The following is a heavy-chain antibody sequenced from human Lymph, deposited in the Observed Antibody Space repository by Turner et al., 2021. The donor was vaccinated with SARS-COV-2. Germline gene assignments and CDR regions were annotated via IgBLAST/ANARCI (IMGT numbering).Heavy chain of an antibody. CDR1: GYTFTSYD. Sequence: QVQLVQSGAEVQKPGASVKVSCKAPGYTFTSYDINWVRQATGQGLEWMGWMSTNSGNTDYEQKFQGRVTMTRNTSISTAYMELSSLRSEDTAVYYCARGRYGGGGMDVWGQGTTVTVSS. D-gene: IGHD2-21*01. CDR2: MSTNSGNT. J-gene: IGHJ6*02. CDR3: ARGRYGGGGMDV. V-gene: IGHV1-8*02.